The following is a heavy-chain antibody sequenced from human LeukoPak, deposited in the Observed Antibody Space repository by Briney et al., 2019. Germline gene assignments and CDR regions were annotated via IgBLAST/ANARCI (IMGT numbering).Heavy chain of an antibody. V-gene: IGHV4-4*07. J-gene: IGHJ5*02. CDR2: IYTSGST. D-gene: IGHD6-13*01. CDR1: GGSISSYS. Sequence: PSETLSLTCTVSGGSISSYSWSWIRQPAGKGLEWIGRIYTSGSTNYNPSLKSRVTMSVDTSKNQFSLKLSSETAADTAVYYCARDRAIAAAPSGFDPWGQGTLVTVSS. CDR3: ARDRAIAAAPSGFDP.